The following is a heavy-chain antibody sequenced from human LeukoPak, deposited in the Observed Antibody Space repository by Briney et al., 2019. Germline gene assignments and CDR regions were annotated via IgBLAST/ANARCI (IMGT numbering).Heavy chain of an antibody. Sequence: SETLSLTCSVSGGSISNYYWSWIRQSPGKGPEWIGYIYNSGSTNYNPSLKSRVTMSVDTSKNQFSLKLTSVTAADTAVYYCARDKYYGSGNYGKYNWFDPWGQGTLVTVSS. J-gene: IGHJ5*02. V-gene: IGHV4-59*12. CDR2: IYNSGST. CDR3: ARDKYYGSGNYGKYNWFDP. D-gene: IGHD3-10*01. CDR1: GGSISNYY.